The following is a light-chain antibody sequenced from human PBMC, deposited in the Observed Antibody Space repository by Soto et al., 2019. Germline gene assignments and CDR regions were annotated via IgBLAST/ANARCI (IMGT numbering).Light chain of an antibody. J-gene: IGLJ1*01. CDR2: EVV. CDR1: KSDIGVYDF. CDR3: KSYAGSNTYV. Sequence: SALTQPPSASGSPGQPVTISCTGTKSDIGVYDFVSWYQHHPGKAPRLIIYEVVQRPSGVPDRFSGSKSGNTASLTVSGLQAADEADYFCKSYAGSNTYVFGSGTKVTVL. V-gene: IGLV2-8*01.